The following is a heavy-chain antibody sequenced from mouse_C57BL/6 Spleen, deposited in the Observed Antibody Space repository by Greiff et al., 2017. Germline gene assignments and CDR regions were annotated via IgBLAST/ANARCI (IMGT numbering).Heavy chain of an antibody. Sequence: VQLKESGPELVKPGASVKISCKASGYAFSSSWMNWVKQRPGKGLEWIGRIYPGDGDTNYNGKFKGKATLTADKSSSTAYMQLSSLTSEDSAVYFCARRDYGSSPYYFDYWGQGTTLTVSS. J-gene: IGHJ2*01. CDR2: IYPGDGDT. CDR3: ARRDYGSSPYYFDY. D-gene: IGHD1-1*01. V-gene: IGHV1-82*01. CDR1: GYAFSSSW.